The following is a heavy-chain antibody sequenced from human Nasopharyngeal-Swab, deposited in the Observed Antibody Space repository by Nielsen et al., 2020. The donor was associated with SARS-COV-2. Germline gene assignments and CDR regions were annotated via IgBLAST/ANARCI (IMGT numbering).Heavy chain of an antibody. D-gene: IGHD6-19*01. CDR2: ISGSGGST. Sequence: GESLKISCVASGFTFSSYAMSWVRQAPGKGLEWVSAISGSGGSTYYADSVKGRFTISRDNSKNTLYLQMNSLRAEDTAVYYCAKDRSSSGLDYWGQGTLVTVSS. CDR3: AKDRSSSGLDY. J-gene: IGHJ4*02. CDR1: GFTFSSYA. V-gene: IGHV3-23*01.